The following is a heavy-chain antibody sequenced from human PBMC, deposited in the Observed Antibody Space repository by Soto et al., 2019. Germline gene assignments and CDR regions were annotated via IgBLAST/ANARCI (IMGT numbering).Heavy chain of an antibody. CDR3: ARVVAAATDYGMDV. CDR1: GGTFSSYT. D-gene: IGHD6-13*01. CDR2: IIPILGIA. Sequence: QVQLVQSGAEVKKPGSSVKVSCKASGGTFSSYTISWVRQAPGQGLEWMGRIIPILGIANYAQKFQGRVTITADKSTRTAYRELSSLRSEDTAVYYCARVVAAATDYGMDVWGQGTTVTVSS. V-gene: IGHV1-69*02. J-gene: IGHJ6*02.